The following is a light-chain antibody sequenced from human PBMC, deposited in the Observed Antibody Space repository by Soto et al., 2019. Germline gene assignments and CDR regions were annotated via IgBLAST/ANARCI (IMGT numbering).Light chain of an antibody. Sequence: QSVLTQPSSLSGSPGQSITISCTGTSSDVGGYNYVSWYQQHPGKAPKLMIYEVSNRPSGVSNRFSGSKSGNTASLTISGLQAEDEADYYCSSYTSTSRVFGTGTKVTVL. CDR2: EVS. CDR3: SSYTSTSRV. CDR1: SSDVGGYNY. V-gene: IGLV2-14*01. J-gene: IGLJ1*01.